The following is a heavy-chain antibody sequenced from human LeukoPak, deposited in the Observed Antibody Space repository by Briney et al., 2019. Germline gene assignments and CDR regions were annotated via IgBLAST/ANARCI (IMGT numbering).Heavy chain of an antibody. CDR1: GGSISSYY. V-gene: IGHV4-59*01. Sequence: SETLSLTCTVSGGSISSYYWSWIRQPPGKGLEWIGHIYGSGSTNYNPSLKSRVTISVDTSKNQFSLKLSSVTAADTAVYYCAREVTYSYRYYGMDVWGQGTTVTVSS. CDR2: IYGSGST. J-gene: IGHJ6*02. D-gene: IGHD5-18*01. CDR3: AREVTYSYRYYGMDV.